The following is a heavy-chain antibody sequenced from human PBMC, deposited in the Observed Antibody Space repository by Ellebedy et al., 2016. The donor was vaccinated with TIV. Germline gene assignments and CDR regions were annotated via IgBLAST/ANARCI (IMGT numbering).Heavy chain of an antibody. J-gene: IGHJ4*02. CDR2: ISSSGDHM. D-gene: IGHD1-20*01. V-gene: IGHV3-21*01. CDR1: GFTFSSYI. Sequence: GGSLRLSCAASGFTFSSYIMNWVRQAPGKGLEWISSISSSGDHMYYADSVKGRFTISRDNAENTLSLQMNSLRAEDTAVYYCASYDWNRFDYWGQGTLVTVSS. CDR3: ASYDWNRFDY.